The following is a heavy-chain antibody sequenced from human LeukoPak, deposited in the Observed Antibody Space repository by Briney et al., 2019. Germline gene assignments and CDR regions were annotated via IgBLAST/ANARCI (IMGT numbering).Heavy chain of an antibody. J-gene: IGHJ6*02. CDR3: ARDGSSGWYPYYYYGMDV. CDR1: GFIVSGYG. Sequence: GGSLRLSCAASGFIVSGYGIHWVRQAPGEGLEWVAVIPYAGSNKYYADSVKGRFTISRDNSKNTVYLQMNSLRAEDTAVYYCARDGSSGWYPYYYYGMDVWGQGTTVTVSS. D-gene: IGHD6-19*01. CDR2: IPYAGSNK. V-gene: IGHV3-30*03.